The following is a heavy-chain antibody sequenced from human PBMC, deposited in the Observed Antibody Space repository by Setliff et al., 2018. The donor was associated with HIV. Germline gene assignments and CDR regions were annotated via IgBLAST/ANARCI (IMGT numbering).Heavy chain of an antibody. J-gene: IGHJ3*02. CDR2: TIPKFGTS. CDR1: GGSLRSLS. CDR3: ARDKDGFDI. V-gene: IGHV1-69*13. Sequence: GASVKVSCKASGGSLRSLSINWVRQAPGQGLEWMAGTIPKFGTSNYAHKFQGRMTITADESTSTAYLELSSLKSDDTAVYYCARDKDGFDIWGQGTMVTVSS. D-gene: IGHD2-15*01.